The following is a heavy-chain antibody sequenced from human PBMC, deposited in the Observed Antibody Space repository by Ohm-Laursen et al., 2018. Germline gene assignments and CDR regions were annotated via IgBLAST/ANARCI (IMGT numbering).Heavy chain of an antibody. CDR3: AKDVEGKH. V-gene: IGHV3-30*18. CDR2: ISYDGSNK. Sequence: SLRLSCTASGFTFSSYGMHWVRQAPGKGLEWVAVISYDGSNKYYADSVKGRFTISRDTSKNTLYLQMNSLRAEDTAVYYCAKDVEGKHWGQGTLVTVSS. CDR1: GFTFSSYG. J-gene: IGHJ4*02.